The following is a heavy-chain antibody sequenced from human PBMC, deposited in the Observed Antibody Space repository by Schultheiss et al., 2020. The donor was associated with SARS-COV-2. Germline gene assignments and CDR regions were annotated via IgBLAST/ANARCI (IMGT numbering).Heavy chain of an antibody. D-gene: IGHD2-21*02. J-gene: IGHJ3*02. CDR1: GFTFSSYG. Sequence: GGSLRLSCAASGFTFSSYGMHWVRQAPGKGLEWVANIKQDGSEKYYVDSVKGRFTISRDNAKNSLYLQMNSLRAEDTAVYYCARGCGGDCYPYDAFDIWGQGTMVTVSS. CDR2: IKQDGSEK. CDR3: ARGCGGDCYPYDAFDI. V-gene: IGHV3-7*04.